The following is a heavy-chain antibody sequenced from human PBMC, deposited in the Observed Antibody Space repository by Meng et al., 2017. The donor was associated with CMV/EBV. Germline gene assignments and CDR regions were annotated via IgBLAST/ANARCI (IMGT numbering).Heavy chain of an antibody. Sequence: GESLKISCTASGFTFRNAMSWVRQAPGKGLEWVSVIYSGGSSTYYADSVKGRFTISRDNSKNTLYLQMNSLRAEDTAVYYCAKGNYDFWSGSQILHYYYGMDVWGQGTTVTVSS. CDR2: IYSGGSST. CDR1: GFTFRNA. CDR3: AKGNYDFWSGSQILHYYYGMDV. V-gene: IGHV3-23*03. J-gene: IGHJ6*02. D-gene: IGHD3-3*01.